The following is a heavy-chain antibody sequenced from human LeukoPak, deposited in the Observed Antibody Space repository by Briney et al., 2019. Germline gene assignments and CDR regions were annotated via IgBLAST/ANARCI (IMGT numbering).Heavy chain of an antibody. CDR2: ISTSGSTT. V-gene: IGHV3-48*03. Sequence: AGGSLRLSCAASGFTFSSFEMNWVRQAPGKGLEWVSYISTSGSTTYYADSVKGRFTISRDNAKNSLYLQMNSLRAEDTAIYYCVREMGGYPFDHWGQGTLVTVSS. J-gene: IGHJ4*02. D-gene: IGHD5-12*01. CDR3: VREMGGYPFDH. CDR1: GFTFSSFE.